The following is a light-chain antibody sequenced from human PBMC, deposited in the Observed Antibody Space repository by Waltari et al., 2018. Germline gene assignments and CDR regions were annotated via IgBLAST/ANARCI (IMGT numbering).Light chain of an antibody. J-gene: IGLJ2*01. CDR3: SSHTSNSIVV. V-gene: IGLV2-14*03. CDR2: DVS. CDR1: SSDVGGYNS. Sequence: QSALTQPASVSGSPGQSITISCTGTSSDVGGYNSVSWYQQHPGKAPKVMIYDVSNRPSGVSNRFSRSKSGNTASLTISGLQAEDEAEYYCSSHTSNSIVVFGGGTKLTVL.